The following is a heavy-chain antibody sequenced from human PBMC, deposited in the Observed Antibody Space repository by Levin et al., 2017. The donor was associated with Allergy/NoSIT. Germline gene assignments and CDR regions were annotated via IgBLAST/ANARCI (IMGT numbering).Heavy chain of an antibody. D-gene: IGHD1-26*01. CDR3: TRVYRAPGYYYGMDV. CDR2: IRSKANSYAT. V-gene: IGHV3-73*01. J-gene: IGHJ6*02. Sequence: GESLKISCAASGFTFSGSAMHWVRQASGKGLEWVGRIRSKANSYATAYAASVKGRFTISRDDSKNTAYLQMNSLKTEDTAVYYCTRVYRAPGYYYGMDVWGQGTTVTVSS. CDR1: GFTFSGSA.